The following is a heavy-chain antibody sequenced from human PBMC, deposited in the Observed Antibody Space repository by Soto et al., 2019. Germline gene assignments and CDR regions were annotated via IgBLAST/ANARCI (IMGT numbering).Heavy chain of an antibody. Sequence: PWGSLGLACASCGFSFRSYRMNGVLQAPGKGLEWVSSIISSSSYIYYADSVKGRFTISRDNAKNSLYLQMNSLRAEDTAVYYCARGATRWYDSSGYRYYFAYWGQGTLVTVSS. J-gene: IGHJ4*02. V-gene: IGHV3-21*01. CDR2: IISSSSYI. CDR1: GFSFRSYR. D-gene: IGHD3-22*01. CDR3: ARGATRWYDSSGYRYYFAY.